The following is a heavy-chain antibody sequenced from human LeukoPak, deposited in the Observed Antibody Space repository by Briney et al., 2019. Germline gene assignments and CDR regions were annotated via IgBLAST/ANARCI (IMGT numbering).Heavy chain of an antibody. CDR2: ISYDGSNK. CDR1: GFTFSSYA. CDR3: ARDHSRGYSYGLDAFDI. J-gene: IGHJ3*02. D-gene: IGHD5-18*01. Sequence: AGGSLRLSCAASGFTFSSYAMHWVRQAPGKGLEWVALISYDGSNKYYADSVKGRFTISRDNAKNTLYLQMNSLRAEDTAVYYCARDHSRGYSYGLDAFDIWGQGTMVTVSS. V-gene: IGHV3-30*04.